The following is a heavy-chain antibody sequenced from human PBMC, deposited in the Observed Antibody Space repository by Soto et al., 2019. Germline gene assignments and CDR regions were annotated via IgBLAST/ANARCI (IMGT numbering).Heavy chain of an antibody. Sequence: GGSLSLSCAASGFPFDGYAMHWVRQAPGKGLEWVSGISWNSGRIGYEDSVKGRFTISRANAKNSLYLQIPSLRAEDTALYYCEKDYFGEMIYYDSSGPNSFFDFRGKGTLVT. D-gene: IGHD3-22*01. CDR1: GFPFDGYA. J-gene: IGHJ4*02. CDR2: ISWNSGRI. V-gene: IGHV3-9*01. CDR3: EKDYFGEMIYYDSSGPNSFFDF.